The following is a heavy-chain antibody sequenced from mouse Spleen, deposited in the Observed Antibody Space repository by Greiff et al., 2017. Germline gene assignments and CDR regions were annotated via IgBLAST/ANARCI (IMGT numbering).Heavy chain of an antibody. CDR2: IDPSDSYT. CDR3: ARRARGLGYYDGSPFDY. Sequence: QVQLQQPGAELVKPGASVKLSCKASGYTFTSYWMQWVKQRPGQGLEWIGEIDPSDSYTNYNQKFKGKATLTVDTSSSTAYMQLSSLTSEDSAVYYCARRARGLGYYDGSPFDYWGQGTTLTVSS. J-gene: IGHJ2*01. CDR1: GYTFTSYW. D-gene: IGHD1-1*01. V-gene: IGHV1-50*01.